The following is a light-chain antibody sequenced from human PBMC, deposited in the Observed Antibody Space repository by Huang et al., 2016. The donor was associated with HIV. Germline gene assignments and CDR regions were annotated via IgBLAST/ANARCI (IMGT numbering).Light chain of an antibody. CDR2: DAS. CDR1: QSVSSSY. J-gene: IGKJ4*01. Sequence: EIVLMQSPGTLSLSPGERATLSCRASQSVSSSYLAWYQQKPGQAPRLLIYDASSRATGIPDRFSGSGSGTDFTLTISRLEPEDFAVYYCQQYGNSPLTFGGGTKVEIK. V-gene: IGKV3-20*01. CDR3: QQYGNSPLT.